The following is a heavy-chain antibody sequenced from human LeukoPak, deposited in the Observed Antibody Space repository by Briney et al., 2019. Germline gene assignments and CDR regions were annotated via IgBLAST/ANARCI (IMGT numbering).Heavy chain of an antibody. Sequence: ASVKVSCKASGYTFTSYGISWVRQAPGQGLEWMGWISAYNGNTNYAQKLQGRVTMTTDTSTSTAYMELRSLRSDDTAVYYCARDQRGYDFWSGYSGGDMDVWGQGTTVTVSS. CDR1: GYTFTSYG. V-gene: IGHV1-18*01. J-gene: IGHJ6*02. CDR3: ARDQRGYDFWSGYSGGDMDV. D-gene: IGHD3-3*01. CDR2: ISAYNGNT.